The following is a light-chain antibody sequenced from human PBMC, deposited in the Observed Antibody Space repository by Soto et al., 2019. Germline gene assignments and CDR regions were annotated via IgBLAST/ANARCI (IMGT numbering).Light chain of an antibody. CDR3: AAWDDSLNGPV. J-gene: IGLJ3*02. Sequence: QSVLTQPPSASGTPGQRVTNSCSGSRSNIGRNSVNWYQQLPGTAPKLLMYSSNQRPSGVPDRFSGSKSGTSASLAISGLQSEDEADYYCAAWDDSLNGPVFGGGTKLTVL. V-gene: IGLV1-44*01. CDR1: RSNIGRNS. CDR2: SSN.